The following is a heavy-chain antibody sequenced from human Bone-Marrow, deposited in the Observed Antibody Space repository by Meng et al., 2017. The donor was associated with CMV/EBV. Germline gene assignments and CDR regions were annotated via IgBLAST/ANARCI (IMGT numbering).Heavy chain of an antibody. Sequence: GGSLRLSCVASGFTFSNYGMHWVRQAPGKGLEWVAFIRDDGNYEKYADSVKGRFIISRDIYKSTLYVQMNSLRSEDTAIYFCAKEGKRGSQDVDCWGQGTRVTVSS. D-gene: IGHD3-10*01. V-gene: IGHV3-30*02. J-gene: IGHJ4*02. CDR2: IRDDGNYE. CDR3: AKEGKRGSQDVDC. CDR1: GFTFSNYG.